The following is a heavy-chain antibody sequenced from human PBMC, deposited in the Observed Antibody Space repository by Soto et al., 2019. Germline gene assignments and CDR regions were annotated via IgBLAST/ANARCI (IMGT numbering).Heavy chain of an antibody. D-gene: IGHD2-2*01. CDR3: AREDSIIIPAVSDS. J-gene: IGHJ4*02. CDR1: GFAFNNYG. Sequence: PGGSLRLSCTVSGFAFNNYGINWVRQAPGKGLEWVSSISKSDYTYYSDSVKGRFAISRDNAESSVSLQMNTLRVEDTAGYYCAREDSIIIPAVSDSWGQGTLVTVSS. CDR2: ISKSDYT. V-gene: IGHV3-21*01.